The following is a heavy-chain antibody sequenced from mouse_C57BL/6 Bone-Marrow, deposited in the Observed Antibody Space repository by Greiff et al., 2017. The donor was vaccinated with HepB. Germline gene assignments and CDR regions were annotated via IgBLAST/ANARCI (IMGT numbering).Heavy chain of an antibody. CDR3: TPPYYGSRGGFAY. CDR1: GFNIKDDY. CDR2: IDPENGDT. D-gene: IGHD1-1*01. Sequence: VQLKESGAELVRPGASVKLSCTASGFNIKDDYMHWVKQRPEQGLEWIGWIDPENGDTEYASKFQGKATITADTSSNTAYLQLSSLTSEDTAVYYCTPPYYGSRGGFAYWGQGTLVTVSA. J-gene: IGHJ3*01. V-gene: IGHV14-4*01.